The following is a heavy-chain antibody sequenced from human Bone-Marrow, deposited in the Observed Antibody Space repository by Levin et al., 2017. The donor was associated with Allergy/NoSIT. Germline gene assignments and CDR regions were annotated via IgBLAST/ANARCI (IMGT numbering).Heavy chain of an antibody. J-gene: IGHJ3*02. CDR3: AKEPYFYGSGNAFDI. Sequence: GGSLRLSCAASGFIFSSHGMHWVRQAPGKGLEWVAIISYDGSSKFYADSVKGRFTISRDNSKSTLYLQMNSLRAEDTAVYYCAKEPYFYGSGNAFDIWGQGTMVTVSS. CDR2: ISYDGSSK. CDR1: GFIFSSHG. D-gene: IGHD3-10*01. V-gene: IGHV3-30*18.